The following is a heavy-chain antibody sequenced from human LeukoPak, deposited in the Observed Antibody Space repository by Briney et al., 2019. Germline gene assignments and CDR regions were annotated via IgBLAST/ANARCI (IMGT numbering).Heavy chain of an antibody. CDR2: IRKDGGEK. V-gene: IGHV3-7*03. CDR1: GFAFTTYW. D-gene: IGHD5-24*01. J-gene: IGHJ1*01. CDR3: VREREGYTN. Sequence: GGSLRLSCAASGFAFTTYWMHWVRQAPGMGLEWVANIRKDGGEKYYMDSVKGRFTISRDNAKNSLYLQMNSLRVEDTAVYYCVREREGYTNWGQGPLVTVSS.